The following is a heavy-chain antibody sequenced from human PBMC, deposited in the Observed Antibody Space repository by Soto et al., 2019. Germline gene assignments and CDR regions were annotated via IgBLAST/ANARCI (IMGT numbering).Heavy chain of an antibody. V-gene: IGHV5-51*01. CDR1: GYSFTNFW. Sequence: PGESLKISCKASGYSFTNFWIAWVRQMPGKGLEWMGIIYPGDSDTTYSPSFQGQVTISADKSISTAYLQWNSLKASDAAIYYYARLGIAANFYYAMDVWGQGTTVTVSS. CDR2: IYPGDSDT. D-gene: IGHD6-25*01. J-gene: IGHJ6*02. CDR3: ARLGIAANFYYAMDV.